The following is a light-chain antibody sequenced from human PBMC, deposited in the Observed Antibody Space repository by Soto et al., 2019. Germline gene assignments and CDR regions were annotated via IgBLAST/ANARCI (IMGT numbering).Light chain of an antibody. Sequence: DIQMTQSPSSLSASVGDRVTITCRASLSVGGSLGWFQQKAGKPPTQLIYGASALQSGIPVRFSGSASGTDFTLTISNMQPEDFATYYCLQTYNLPPTFGQGTKVDI. CDR3: LQTYNLPPT. J-gene: IGKJ1*01. CDR2: GAS. CDR1: LSVGGS. V-gene: IGKV1-39*01.